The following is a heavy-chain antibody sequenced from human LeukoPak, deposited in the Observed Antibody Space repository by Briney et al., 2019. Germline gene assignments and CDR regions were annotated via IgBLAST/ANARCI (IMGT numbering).Heavy chain of an antibody. CDR2: IYYSGST. Sequence: SETLSLTCAVSRGSISSYYWSWIRQPPGKGLEWIGYIYYSGSTNYNPSLKSRVTISVDTSKNQFSLKLRSVTAADTAVYYCAGIDYGDYVQHWGQGTLVTVSS. D-gene: IGHD4-17*01. CDR3: AGIDYGDYVQH. V-gene: IGHV4-59*01. CDR1: RGSISSYY. J-gene: IGHJ1*01.